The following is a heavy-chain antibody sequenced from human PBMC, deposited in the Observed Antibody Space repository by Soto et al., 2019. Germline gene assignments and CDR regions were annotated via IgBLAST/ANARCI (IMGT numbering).Heavy chain of an antibody. Sequence: GESLTISGKVSGCSLTLDWFGWVRQMPGKGLEWMGIIYPGDFDTRYSPSFQGQVTISADKSISTAYLQWSSLKASDTALYYCITDPYGGSLSDYGIAVWGQGTTVTVSS. CDR2: IYPGDFDT. V-gene: IGHV5-51*01. D-gene: IGHD2-21*01. CDR3: ITDPYGGSLSDYGIAV. CDR1: GCSLTLDW. J-gene: IGHJ6*02.